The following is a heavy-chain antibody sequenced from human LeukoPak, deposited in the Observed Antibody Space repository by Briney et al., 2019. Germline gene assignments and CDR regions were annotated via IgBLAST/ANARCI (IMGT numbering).Heavy chain of an antibody. CDR2: IKQDGSDK. D-gene: IGHD4-17*01. CDR1: GFTFSSYG. J-gene: IGHJ4*02. Sequence: GGSLRLSCAASGFTFSSYGMHWVRQAPGEGLEWVANIKQDGSDKYYVDSVKGRFTISRDNAKNSLYLQMNSLRAEDTAVYYCARERYGDYFDYWGQGTLVTVSS. V-gene: IGHV3-7*01. CDR3: ARERYGDYFDY.